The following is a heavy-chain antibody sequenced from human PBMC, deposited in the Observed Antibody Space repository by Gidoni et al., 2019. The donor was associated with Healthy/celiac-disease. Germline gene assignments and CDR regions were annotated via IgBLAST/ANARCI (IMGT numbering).Heavy chain of an antibody. CDR2: IYYSGST. V-gene: IGHV4-39*01. J-gene: IGHJ4*02. D-gene: IGHD6-6*01. CDR1: GGSISSSSYY. CDR3: ANVISSSEY. Sequence: QLQLQESGPGLVKPSETLSLTCPVPGGSISSSSYYWGWIRQPPGKGLEWIGSIYYSGSTYYNPSLKSRVTISVDTSKNQFSLKLSSVTAADTAVYYCANVISSSEYWGQGTLVTVSS.